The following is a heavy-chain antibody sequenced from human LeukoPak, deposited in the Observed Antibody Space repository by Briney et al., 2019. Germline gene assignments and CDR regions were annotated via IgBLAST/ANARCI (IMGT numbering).Heavy chain of an antibody. CDR2: VYYSGST. Sequence: SETLSLTCTVSGGSISSYYWSWIRQPPGKGLEWIGYVYYSGSTNYNPSLKSRVTISVDTSKNQFTLKLSSVTAADTAVYYCARDRYGDYPDAFDIWGQGTMVTVSS. CDR1: GGSISSYY. CDR3: ARDRYGDYPDAFDI. J-gene: IGHJ3*02. V-gene: IGHV4-59*01. D-gene: IGHD4-17*01.